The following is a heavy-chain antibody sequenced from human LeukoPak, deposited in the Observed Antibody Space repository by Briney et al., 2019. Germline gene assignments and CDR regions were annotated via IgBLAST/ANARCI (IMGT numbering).Heavy chain of an antibody. V-gene: IGHV1-69*13. J-gene: IGHJ3*02. CDR1: GGTFSSYA. D-gene: IGHD3-22*01. Sequence: ASVKVSCKASGGTFSSYAISWVRQAPGQGLEWMGGIIPIFGTANYAQKFQGRVTITADESTSTAYMELSSLRSEDTAVYYCAKEYYYDSSGYPAKMAFDIWGQGTMVTVPS. CDR2: IIPIFGTA. CDR3: AKEYYYDSSGYPAKMAFDI.